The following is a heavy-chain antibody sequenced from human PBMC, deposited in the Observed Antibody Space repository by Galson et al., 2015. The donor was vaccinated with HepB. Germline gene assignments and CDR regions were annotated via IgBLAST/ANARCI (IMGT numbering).Heavy chain of an antibody. Sequence: SLRLSCAASGFTFSSYAMHWVRQAPGKGLEWVAVISYDGSNKYYADSVKGRFTISRDNSKNTLYLQMNSLRAEDTAVYYCARDPLVGILGGGYYGMDVWGQGTTVTVSS. CDR3: ARDPLVGILGGGYYGMDV. CDR2: ISYDGSNK. J-gene: IGHJ6*02. D-gene: IGHD3-3*01. CDR1: GFTFSSYA. V-gene: IGHV3-30-3*01.